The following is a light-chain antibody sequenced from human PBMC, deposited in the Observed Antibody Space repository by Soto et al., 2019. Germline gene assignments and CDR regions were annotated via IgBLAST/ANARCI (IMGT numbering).Light chain of an antibody. V-gene: IGKV3-20*01. CDR2: GAS. CDR3: QQYGSSPPT. CDR1: QSVSSSY. Sequence: DIVLTQSPGTLSLSPGERATLSCRASQSVSSSYLAWYQQKPGQATRLLIYGASSRATGIPDRFSGSGSGPDFTPTISSREPGDFSVYYCQQYGSSPPTLGGGTKVQIK. J-gene: IGKJ4*01.